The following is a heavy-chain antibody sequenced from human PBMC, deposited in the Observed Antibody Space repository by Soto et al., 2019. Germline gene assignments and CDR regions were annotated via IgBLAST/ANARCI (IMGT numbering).Heavy chain of an antibody. CDR1: GYTLASYD. V-gene: IGHV1-8*01. CDR2: MNPNSGNT. CDR3: ARVYGPTDAFDI. D-gene: IGHD4-17*01. J-gene: IGHJ3*02. Sequence: GASVEGSCKASGYTLASYDRNWVGQATGQGLEWMGWMNPNSGNTGYAQKFQGRVTMTRNTSISTAYMELSSLRSEDTAVYYCARVYGPTDAFDIWGQGTMVTVSS.